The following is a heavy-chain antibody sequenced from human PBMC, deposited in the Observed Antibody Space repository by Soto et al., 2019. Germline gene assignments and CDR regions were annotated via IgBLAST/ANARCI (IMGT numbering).Heavy chain of an antibody. Sequence: GGSLRLSCAASGFTFSSYAMHWVRQAPGKGLEWVAVISYDGSNKYYADSVKGRFTISRDNSKNTLYLQMNSLRAEDTAVYYCARAGVEGATFLFDYWGQGTLVTVSS. CDR3: ARAGVEGATFLFDY. J-gene: IGHJ4*02. CDR1: GFTFSSYA. V-gene: IGHV3-30-3*01. D-gene: IGHD1-26*01. CDR2: ISYDGSNK.